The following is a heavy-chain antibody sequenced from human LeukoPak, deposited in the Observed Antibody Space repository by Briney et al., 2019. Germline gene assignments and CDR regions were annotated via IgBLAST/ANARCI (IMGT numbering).Heavy chain of an antibody. J-gene: IGHJ5*02. D-gene: IGHD2-15*01. CDR1: GGSISSGGYY. Sequence: PSETLSLTCTVSGGSISSGGYYWSWIRQHPGKGLEWIGYIYYSGSTYYNPSLKSRVTISVDTSKNQFSLKLSSVTAADTAVYYCARAPPFCSGGSCYGAGWFDPWGQGTLVTVSS. CDR2: IYYSGST. V-gene: IGHV4-31*03. CDR3: ARAPPFCSGGSCYGAGWFDP.